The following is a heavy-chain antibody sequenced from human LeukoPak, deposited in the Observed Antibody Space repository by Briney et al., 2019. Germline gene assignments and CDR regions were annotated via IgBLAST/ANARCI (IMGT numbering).Heavy chain of an antibody. V-gene: IGHV3-74*01. J-gene: IGHJ4*02. CDR1: GFTFSSYW. CDR3: VRGLGSGYSYAYGVY. Sequence: GGSLRLSCEASGFTFSSYWMHWVRQTPGKGLVWVSRINGDGSDTNSADSVKGRFTISRDNAKNTLYLQMNSLRAEDTAVYYCVRGLGSGYSYAYGVYWGQGTLVTVPS. CDR2: INGDGSDT. D-gene: IGHD5-18*01.